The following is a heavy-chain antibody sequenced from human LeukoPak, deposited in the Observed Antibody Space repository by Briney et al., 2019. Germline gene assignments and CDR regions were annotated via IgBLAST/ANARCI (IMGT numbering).Heavy chain of an antibody. D-gene: IGHD1-26*01. V-gene: IGHV4-39*07. CDR3: ASSPVGATDY. J-gene: IGHJ4*02. Sequence: KSSETLSLTCTVSGGSISSSSYYWSWIRQPPGKGLEWIGEINHSGSTNYNPSLKSRVTISVDTSKNQFSLKLSSVTAADTAVYYCASSPVGATDYWGQGTLVTVSS. CDR2: INHSGST. CDR1: GGSISSSSYY.